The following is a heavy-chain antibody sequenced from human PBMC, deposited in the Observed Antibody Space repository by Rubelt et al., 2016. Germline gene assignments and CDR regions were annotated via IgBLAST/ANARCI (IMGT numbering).Heavy chain of an antibody. V-gene: IGHV4-34*01. CDR3: TKHRGVPNSSLLES. CDR2: IRHSGTT. CDR1: GGSFSGYY. Sequence: QVQLQQWGAGLLKPSETLSLTCAVYGGSFSGYYWSWIRQPPGKGLEWIGIIRHSGTTYYNPSLKSRVPMSGDTSKKQIPLGRTSVTAADTAMYYCTKHRGVPNSSLLESWGQGSLVTVSS. J-gene: IGHJ4*02. D-gene: IGHD6-13*01.